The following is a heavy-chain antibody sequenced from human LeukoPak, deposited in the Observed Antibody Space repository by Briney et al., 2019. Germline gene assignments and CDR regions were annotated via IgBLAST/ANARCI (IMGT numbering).Heavy chain of an antibody. V-gene: IGHV3-30*02. CDR3: AKGPTTLGSPGYFDL. CDR2: IRYDGNNK. CDR1: GFTFSSYA. D-gene: IGHD3-16*01. J-gene: IGHJ2*01. Sequence: PGGSLRLSCAASGFTFSSYAMHWVRQAPGKGLEWVAFIRYDGNNKYYADSVKGRFTISRDNSKNTLYLQMNSLRAEDTTVYYCAKGPTTLGSPGYFDLWGRGTLVTVSS.